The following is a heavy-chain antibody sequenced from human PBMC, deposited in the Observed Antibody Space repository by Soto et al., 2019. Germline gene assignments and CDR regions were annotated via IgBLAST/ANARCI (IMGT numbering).Heavy chain of an antibody. CDR3: GRGRSGQIVVFY. V-gene: IGHV1-2*02. CDR1: GYTFTGHY. Sequence: ASVKFSCKTSGYTFTGHYIHWVRQAPQQGPEWMGEIGPESGATRYAQKFRGRVTMTMDTSITTVYMELKKLSPDDTAVYYCGRGRSGQIVVFYWGQGTPVTVSS. CDR2: IGPESGAT. J-gene: IGHJ4*02. D-gene: IGHD1-26*01.